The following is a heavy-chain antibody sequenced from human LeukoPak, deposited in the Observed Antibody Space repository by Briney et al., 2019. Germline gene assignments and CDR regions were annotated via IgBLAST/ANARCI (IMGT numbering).Heavy chain of an antibody. CDR3: ANQARRTGYCFDY. CDR2: ISSSGGST. CDR1: GFTFSSYA. V-gene: IGHV3-23*01. J-gene: IGHJ4*02. Sequence: GGSLRLSCAASGFTFSSYAMSWVRRAPGKGLEWVSSISSSGGSTYYADSVKGRFTVSRDNSKNTLYLQMSSLRAEDTAVYYCANQARRTGYCFDYWAREHWSPSPQ.